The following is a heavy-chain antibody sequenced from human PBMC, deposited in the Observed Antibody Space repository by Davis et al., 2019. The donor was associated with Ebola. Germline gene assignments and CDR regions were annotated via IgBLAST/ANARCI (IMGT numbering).Heavy chain of an antibody. CDR1: GFSFSNCD. CDR2: ISGSGSSI. V-gene: IGHV3-48*02. D-gene: IGHD3-10*01. CDR3: ARDWFGETD. Sequence: GESLKISCAASGFSFSNCDMNWVRKAPGKGLEWVSRISGSGSSISYAYSVKGRFTISRENAKNSLYLQMNSLRDGDTAVYYCARDWFGETDWGQGTLVTVSS. J-gene: IGHJ4*02.